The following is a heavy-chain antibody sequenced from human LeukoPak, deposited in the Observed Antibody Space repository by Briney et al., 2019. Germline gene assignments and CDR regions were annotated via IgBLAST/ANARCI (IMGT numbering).Heavy chain of an antibody. CDR2: ISGSGGST. V-gene: IGHV3-23*01. CDR1: GITFSDYY. J-gene: IGHJ4*02. D-gene: IGHD5-12*01. Sequence: PGGSLRLSCAASGITFSDYYMSWIRQAPGKGLEWVSAISGSGGSTYYADSVKGRFTISRDNSKNTLYLQMNSLRAEDTAVYYCAKATHKSGYLLDYWGQGTLVTVSS. CDR3: AKATHKSGYLLDY.